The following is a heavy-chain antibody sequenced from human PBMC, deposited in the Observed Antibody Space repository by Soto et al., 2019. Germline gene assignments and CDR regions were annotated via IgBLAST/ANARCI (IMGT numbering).Heavy chain of an antibody. CDR1: GYSFTSYW. D-gene: IGHD6-13*01. V-gene: IGHV5-10-1*01. CDR3: ARHHGSPVPFDY. J-gene: IGHJ4*02. Sequence: GESLKIPCNGSGYSFTSYWISWVRQMPGKGLEWMGRIDPSDSYTTYSPSFQGHVTISADKSISTAYLQWSSLKASATAMYYCARHHGSPVPFDYWGQGTLVTVSS. CDR2: IDPSDSYT.